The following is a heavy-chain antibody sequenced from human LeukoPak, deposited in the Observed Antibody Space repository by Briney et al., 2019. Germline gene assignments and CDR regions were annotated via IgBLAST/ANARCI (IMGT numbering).Heavy chain of an antibody. CDR2: IGSSGSPI. V-gene: IGHV3-11*01. Sequence: PGGSLRLSCAAFGIKLSDYYMGWIRQAPGKGLEWVSYIGSSGSPIYYADSVKGRFTISRDNAKNSLYLQMNSLRAEDTAVYYCARDRPYSSKELWGFDPWGQGTLVTVSS. CDR3: ARDRPYSSKELWGFDP. D-gene: IGHD6-19*01. J-gene: IGHJ5*02. CDR1: GIKLSDYY.